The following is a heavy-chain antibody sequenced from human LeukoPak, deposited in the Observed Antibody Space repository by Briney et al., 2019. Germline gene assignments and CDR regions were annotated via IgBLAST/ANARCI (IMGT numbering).Heavy chain of an antibody. CDR3: ARMGYGLPIDY. CDR1: GGSISSYY. D-gene: IGHD5-18*01. Sequence: SETLSLTCTVSGGSISSYYWSWIRQPPGKGLEWIGYIYYSGSTNYIPSLKSRVTISVDTSKNQFSLKLSSVTAADTAVYYCARMGYGLPIDYWGQGTLVTVSS. CDR2: IYYSGST. V-gene: IGHV4-59*01. J-gene: IGHJ4*02.